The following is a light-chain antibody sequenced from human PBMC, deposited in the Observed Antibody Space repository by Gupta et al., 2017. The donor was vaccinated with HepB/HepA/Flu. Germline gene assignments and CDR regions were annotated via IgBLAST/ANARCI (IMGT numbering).Light chain of an antibody. CDR3: QQYEDLVLT. J-gene: IGKJ4*01. Sequence: DIQMAQSPSSLSASVGDRATITCQASQNIGRHMSWYHQRPGEAPKLLIYDASHLQPGVPSRFSGRGSGTFFTLSINNLQTEDFATYFCQQYEDLVLTFGGGTKLEFK. V-gene: IGKV1-33*01. CDR1: QNIGRH. CDR2: DAS.